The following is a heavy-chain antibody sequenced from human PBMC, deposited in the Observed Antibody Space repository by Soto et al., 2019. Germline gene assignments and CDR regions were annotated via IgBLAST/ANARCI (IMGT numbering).Heavy chain of an antibody. J-gene: IGHJ5*01. D-gene: IGHD2-21*01. CDR1: GDSIQNSHSF. V-gene: IGHV4-39*02. CDR2: VYYSGGA. Sequence: SENLFLTLADSGDSIQNSHSFWGVICQPPVKGLEFIANVYYSGGAHYNPSFRSRVTISVDTATKHVSLRLSSVTAADTALYLSGRVVEGATRHTDFDSWGQETLPSDSS. CDR3: GRVVEGATRHTDFDS.